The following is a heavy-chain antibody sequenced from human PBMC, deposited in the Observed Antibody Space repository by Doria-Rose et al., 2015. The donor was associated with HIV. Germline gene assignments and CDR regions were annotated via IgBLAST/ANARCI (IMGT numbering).Heavy chain of an antibody. CDR3: ARVLSGTYDY. J-gene: IGHJ4*02. D-gene: IGHD1-26*01. CDR2: IFYTGST. Sequence: QVQLQESGPGLVKPSETLSLTCSVSGGSISHYYWSWIRQPPGKGLEYIGDIFYTGSTNYSPSLKSRVSISIDTSKNKFSLRLSSVTAADTPVYXCARVLSGTYDYWGQGTLVTVSS. V-gene: IGHV4-59*01. CDR1: GGSISHYY.